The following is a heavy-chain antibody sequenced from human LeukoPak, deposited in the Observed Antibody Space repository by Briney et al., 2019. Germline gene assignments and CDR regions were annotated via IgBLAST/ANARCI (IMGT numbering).Heavy chain of an antibody. D-gene: IGHD1-26*01. Sequence: PSETLSLTCTVSGGSITSYYWSWIRQPPGKGLEWIGYIYYSGSTKYNPSLKSRVTISVDTSKNQFSLQLSSVTAADTAAYFCARQPSGTYSFDIWGQGTMVTVSS. J-gene: IGHJ3*02. V-gene: IGHV4-59*08. CDR2: IYYSGST. CDR3: ARQPSGTYSFDI. CDR1: GGSITSYY.